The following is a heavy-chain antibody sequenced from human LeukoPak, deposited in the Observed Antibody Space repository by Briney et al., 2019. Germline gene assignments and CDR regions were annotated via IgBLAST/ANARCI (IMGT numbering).Heavy chain of an antibody. CDR1: GYTFTGYY. J-gene: IGHJ6*03. CDR3: ARDIPDFWSFSKYYYMDV. CDR2: ISAYNGNT. D-gene: IGHD3-3*01. V-gene: IGHV1-18*04. Sequence: GASVNVSCKASGYTFTGYYMHWVRQAPGQGLEWMGWISAYNGNTNYAQKFQGRVTMTTDTSTSTAYMELRSLRSDDTAVYYCARDIPDFWSFSKYYYMDVWGKGTTVTVSS.